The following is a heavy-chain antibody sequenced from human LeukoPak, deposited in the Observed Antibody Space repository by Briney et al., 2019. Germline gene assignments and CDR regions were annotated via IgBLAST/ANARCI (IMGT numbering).Heavy chain of an antibody. D-gene: IGHD6-13*01. V-gene: IGHV4-59*12. CDR1: GGSISSYY. J-gene: IGHJ4*02. CDR3: ARDRSIAAAGKNKDFDY. CDR2: IYYSGST. Sequence: SETLSLTCTVSGGSISSYYWSWIRQPPGKGLEWIGYIYYSGSTNYNPSLKSRVTISVDTSKNQFSLKLSSVTAADTAVYYCARDRSIAAAGKNKDFDYWGQGTLVTVSS.